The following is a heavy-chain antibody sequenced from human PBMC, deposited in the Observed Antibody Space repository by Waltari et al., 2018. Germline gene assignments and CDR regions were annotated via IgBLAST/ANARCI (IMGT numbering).Heavy chain of an antibody. D-gene: IGHD6-13*01. Sequence: EVQLVESGGGLVQPGGSLRLSCAASGFTFSNNWMTGVRQAPGKGLEWVANINQDGSEKYSGESVKGRFTISRDNAKNSLYLQLNSLRADDTAVYYCTRGGDDSSWYWRNWGQGTLVTVSS. V-gene: IGHV3-7*01. CDR1: GFTFSNNW. CDR3: TRGGDDSSWYWRN. CDR2: INQDGSEK. J-gene: IGHJ4*02.